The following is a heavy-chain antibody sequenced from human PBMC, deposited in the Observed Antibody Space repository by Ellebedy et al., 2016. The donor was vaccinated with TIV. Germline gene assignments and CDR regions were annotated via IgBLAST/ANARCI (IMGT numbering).Heavy chain of an antibody. CDR1: GFSFSSYI. J-gene: IGHJ5*02. CDR3: AAGSREYWFDP. D-gene: IGHD3-10*01. Sequence: GESLKISCAASGFSFSSYIMNWVRQAPGKAPAWVSYISSVSRDLSYADSGKGRFTLSKDNAKHLLYLQMNTLGVEDTAVYYCAAGSREYWFDPWGQGTLVTVSS. V-gene: IGHV3-21*01. CDR2: ISSVSRDL.